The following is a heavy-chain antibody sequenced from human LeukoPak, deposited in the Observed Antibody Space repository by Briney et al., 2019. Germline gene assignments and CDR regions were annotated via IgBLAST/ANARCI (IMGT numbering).Heavy chain of an antibody. CDR2: ISYDGSNK. J-gene: IGHJ4*02. Sequence: GRSLRLSCAASGFTFSSYGMHWVRQAPGKGLEWVAVISYDGSNKYYADSVKGRFTISRDNSKNTLYLQMNSLRAEDTAVYYCAKGRTVTTYSSLSGYWGQGTLVTVSS. CDR1: GFTFSSYG. V-gene: IGHV3-30*18. D-gene: IGHD4-17*01. CDR3: AKGRTVTTYSSLSGY.